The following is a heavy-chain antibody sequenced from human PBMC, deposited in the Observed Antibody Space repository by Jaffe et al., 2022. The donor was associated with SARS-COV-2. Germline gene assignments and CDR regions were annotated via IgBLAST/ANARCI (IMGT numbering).Heavy chain of an antibody. V-gene: IGHV3-11*06. Sequence: QEQLVESGGGLVKPGGSLRLSCAASGFTFTDYYMSWIRQAPGKGLEWLSHISSDTTYTYYADSVNGRFTISRDNAKNSLHLQMNSLRAEDTAVYYCARDRGNYAMDVWGQGTTVTVSS. CDR2: ISSDTTYT. CDR1: GFTFTDYY. CDR3: ARDRGNYAMDV. D-gene: IGHD3-10*01. J-gene: IGHJ6*02.